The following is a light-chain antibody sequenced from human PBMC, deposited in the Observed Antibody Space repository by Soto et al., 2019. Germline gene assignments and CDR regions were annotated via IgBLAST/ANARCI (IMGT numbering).Light chain of an antibody. V-gene: IGLV2-8*01. CDR2: EVS. J-gene: IGLJ1*01. Sequence: QSVLTRPPSASGSPGQSVTISCTGTSSDVGGYTYVSWYQQHPGKAPKLMIYEVSKRPSGVPDRFSGSKSGNTASLTVSGLQAEDEADYYCSSYAGITPYVFGTGTKVTVL. CDR3: SSYAGITPYV. CDR1: SSDVGGYTY.